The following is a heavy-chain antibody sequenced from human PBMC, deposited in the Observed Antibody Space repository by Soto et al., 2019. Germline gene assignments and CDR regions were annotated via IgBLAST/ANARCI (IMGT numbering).Heavy chain of an antibody. D-gene: IGHD2-8*02. V-gene: IGHV3-15*07. CDR3: TCSIPGAHAFDP. CDR2: IKSNTAAGAA. J-gene: IGHJ5*02. Sequence: PGVSLGLSFAAPDFTISTSWMNWVRHAPGKGLEWVGRIKSNTAAGAADYAAPVQGRFTISRDDSKNTLYLELNSLKAEDIAVNYCTCSIPGAHAFDPWGQGTLVTVSS. CDR1: DFTISTSW.